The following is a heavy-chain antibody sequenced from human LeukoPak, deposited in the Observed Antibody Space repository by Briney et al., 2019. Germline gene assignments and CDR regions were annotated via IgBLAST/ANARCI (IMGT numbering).Heavy chain of an antibody. CDR3: ARGYSSSWYEPFDY. V-gene: IGHV1-18*01. J-gene: IGHJ4*02. CDR2: ISAYNGNT. D-gene: IGHD6-13*01. Sequence: ASVKVSCKASGYTFTSYGISWVRQAPGQGLEGMGWISAYNGNTNYAQKLQGRVTMTTDTSTSTAYMEPRSLRSDDTAVYYCARGYSSSWYEPFDYWGQGTLVTVSS. CDR1: GYTFTSYG.